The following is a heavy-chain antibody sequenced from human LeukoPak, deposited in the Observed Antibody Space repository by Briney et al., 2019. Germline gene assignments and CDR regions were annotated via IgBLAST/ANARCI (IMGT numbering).Heavy chain of an antibody. V-gene: IGHV3-66*01. D-gene: IGHD3-9*01. CDR2: IYSGGTT. CDR3: ARDVATKDYDILTGLDY. J-gene: IGHJ4*02. Sequence: TGGSLRLSCAGSGFTVSSHYMTWVCQAPGKGLEWVSIIYSGGTTYHADSVKGRFSISRDNSKNTLYLQMNSLRAEDTAVYYCARDVATKDYDILTGLDYWGQGTLVTVSS. CDR1: GFTVSSHY.